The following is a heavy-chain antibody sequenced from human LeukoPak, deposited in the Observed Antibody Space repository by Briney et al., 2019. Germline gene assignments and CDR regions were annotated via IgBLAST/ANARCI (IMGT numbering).Heavy chain of an antibody. D-gene: IGHD2-2*01. CDR3: ALIRYCSSTSCYCHYYYYMDV. J-gene: IGHJ6*03. V-gene: IGHV1-69*13. CDR1: GGTFSSYA. Sequence: ASVKVSCKASGGTFSSYAISWVRQAPGQGLEWVGGIIPIFGTANYAQKFQGRVTITADESTSTAYMELSSLRSEDTAVYYCALIRYCSSTSCYCHYYYYMDVWGKGTTVTVSS. CDR2: IIPIFGTA.